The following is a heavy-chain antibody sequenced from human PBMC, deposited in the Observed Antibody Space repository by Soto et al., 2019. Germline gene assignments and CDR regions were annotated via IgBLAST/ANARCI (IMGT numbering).Heavy chain of an antibody. Sequence: PGGSLRLSCAASGFTFGNYWMHWVRQAPGKGLVWVSRIKSDGKSPSYVDSVKGRFTISRDNAKNTLYLHMNSLRVEDTAVYYCARGGTGGTGDIWGQGTMVTVSS. CDR1: GFTFGNYW. CDR3: ARGGTGGTGDI. D-gene: IGHD3-9*01. J-gene: IGHJ3*02. CDR2: IKSDGKSP. V-gene: IGHV3-74*01.